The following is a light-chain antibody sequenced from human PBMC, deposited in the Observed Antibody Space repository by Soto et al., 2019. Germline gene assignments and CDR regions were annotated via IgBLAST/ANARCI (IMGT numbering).Light chain of an antibody. J-gene: IGKJ2*01. V-gene: IGKV1-33*01. CDR2: DAS. CDR3: QQYDRT. CDR1: QDISNY. Sequence: DIQMTQSPSSLSASVGDRVTITCQASQDISNYLNWYQQKPGKAPKLLIYDASNLETGVPSRFSGSGSGTDFTFTISSLQPEDIATYYCQQYDRTFGQATKLEIK.